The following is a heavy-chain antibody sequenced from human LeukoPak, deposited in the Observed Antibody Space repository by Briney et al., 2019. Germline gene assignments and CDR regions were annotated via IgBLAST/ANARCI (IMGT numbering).Heavy chain of an antibody. CDR1: GGSISSYY. V-gene: IGHV4-59*01. CDR2: IYYSGST. D-gene: IGHD3-10*01. CDR3: ARGPSLITMVRGVIIT. Sequence: SETLSLTCTVSGGSISSYYWRWIRQPPGKGLEWIGYIYYSGSTNYNPSLKSRVAISVDTSKNQFSLKLSSVTAADTAVYYCARGPSLITMVRGVIITWGQGTLVTVSS. J-gene: IGHJ4*02.